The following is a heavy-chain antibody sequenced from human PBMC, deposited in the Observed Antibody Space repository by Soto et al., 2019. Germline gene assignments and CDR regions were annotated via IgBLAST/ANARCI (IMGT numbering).Heavy chain of an antibody. CDR2: INPNSGGT. CDR1: GYTFTGYY. J-gene: IGHJ4*02. CDR3: ARSLRITMVRGVIDY. V-gene: IGHV1-2*02. Sequence: ASVKVSCKASGYTFTGYYMHWVRQAPGQGLEWMGWINPNSGGTNYAQKFQGRVTMTRDTSISTAYMELSRLRSDDTAVYYCARSLRITMVRGVIDYWGQGTLVTVSS. D-gene: IGHD3-10*01.